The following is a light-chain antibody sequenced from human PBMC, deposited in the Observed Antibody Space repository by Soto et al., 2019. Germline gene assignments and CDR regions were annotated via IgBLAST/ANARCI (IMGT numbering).Light chain of an antibody. Sequence: IVMTQSPATLSVSPGERATLSCRASQSVSSNLAWYQQKPGQAPRLLIYGASTRATGIPARFSGSGSGTDFTLTISRLEPEDFAVYYCQQYGISPLTFGGGSIVDI. V-gene: IGKV3-15*01. CDR2: GAS. CDR1: QSVSSN. CDR3: QQYGISPLT. J-gene: IGKJ4*01.